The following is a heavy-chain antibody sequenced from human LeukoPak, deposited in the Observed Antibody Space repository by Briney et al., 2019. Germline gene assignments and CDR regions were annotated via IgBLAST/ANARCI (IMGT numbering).Heavy chain of an antibody. D-gene: IGHD4-23*01. Sequence: SVKVSCKASGGTFSSYAISWVRQAPGQGLEWMGGIIPIFGTANYAQKFQGRVTITPDESTSTAYMELSSLRSEDTAVYYCARGVVGYGGNRGFDYWGQGTLVTVSS. CDR2: IIPIFGTA. V-gene: IGHV1-69*01. J-gene: IGHJ4*02. CDR3: ARGVVGYGGNRGFDY. CDR1: GGTFSSYA.